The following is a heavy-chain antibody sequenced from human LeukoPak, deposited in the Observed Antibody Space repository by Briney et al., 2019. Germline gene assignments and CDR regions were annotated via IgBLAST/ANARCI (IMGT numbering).Heavy chain of an antibody. D-gene: IGHD6-13*01. CDR2: IYHSGNT. V-gene: IGHV4-31*03. Sequence: PSQTLSLTCTVSGVSISSGGYYWTWIRQRPGEALEWIGYIYHSGNTYYNPSLKSRVTISVDTSKNQFSLKLSSVTAADTAVYYCAGDISSRWFYHWGQGTLVTVSS. CDR3: AGDISSRWFYH. J-gene: IGHJ5*02. CDR1: GVSISSGGYY.